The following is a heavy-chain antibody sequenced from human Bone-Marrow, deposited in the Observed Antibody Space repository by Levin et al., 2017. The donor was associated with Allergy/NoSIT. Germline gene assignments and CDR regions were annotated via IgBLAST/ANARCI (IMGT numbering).Heavy chain of an antibody. D-gene: IGHD4-23*01. J-gene: IGHJ4*02. CDR3: ARDRSRLTVVTPDYFDY. V-gene: IGHV3-21*01. CDR1: GFTFSSYS. CDR2: ISSSSSYI. Sequence: KPGGSLRLSCAASGFTFSSYSMNWVRQAPGKGLEWVSSISSSSSYIYYADSVKGRFTISRDNAKNSLYLQMNSLRAEDTAVYYCARDRSRLTVVTPDYFDYWGQGTLVTVSS.